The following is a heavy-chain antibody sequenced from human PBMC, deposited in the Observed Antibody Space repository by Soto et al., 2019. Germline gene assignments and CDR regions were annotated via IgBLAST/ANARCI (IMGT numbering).Heavy chain of an antibody. CDR2: TYYRSKWYN. CDR1: GDRVSINSAA. J-gene: IGHJ5*02. Sequence: PSQTLSLTCAISGDRVSINSAAWNWIRQSPSRGLEWLGRTYYRSKWYNDYAVSVKSRITINPDTSKNQFSLQLNSVTAADTAVYYCARGTPYHRNDDWFDTWGQGTLVTVSS. CDR3: ARGTPYHRNDDWFDT. V-gene: IGHV6-1*01.